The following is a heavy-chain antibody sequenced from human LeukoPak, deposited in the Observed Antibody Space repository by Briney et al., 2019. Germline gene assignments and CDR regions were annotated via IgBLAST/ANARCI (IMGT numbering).Heavy chain of an antibody. CDR2: ISGSGGST. V-gene: IGHV3-23*01. CDR3: AKADIVVVVAAIRFDY. CDR1: GFTFSSYA. Sequence: GGSLRLSCAASGFTFSSYAMSWVRQAPGKGLEWVSAISGSGGSTYYAHSVKGRFTISRDNSKNTLYLQMNSLRAEDTAVYYCAKADIVVVVAAIRFDYWGQGTLVTVSS. J-gene: IGHJ4*02. D-gene: IGHD2-15*01.